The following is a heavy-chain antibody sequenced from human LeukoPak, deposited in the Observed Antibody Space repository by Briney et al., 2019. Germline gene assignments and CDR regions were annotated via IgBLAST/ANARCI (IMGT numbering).Heavy chain of an antibody. J-gene: IGHJ4*02. D-gene: IGHD4-17*01. CDR3: ARVAVTTKDY. Sequence: SVKVSCKASGGTFSSYAISWVRQAPGQGLEWMGGIIPIFGTANYAQKLQGRVTMTTDTSTSTAYMELRSLRSDDTAAYYCARVAVTTKDYWGQGTLVTVSS. CDR1: GGTFSSYA. CDR2: IIPIFGTA. V-gene: IGHV1-69*05.